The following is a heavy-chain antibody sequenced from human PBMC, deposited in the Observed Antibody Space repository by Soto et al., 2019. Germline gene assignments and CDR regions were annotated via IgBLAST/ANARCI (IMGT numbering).Heavy chain of an antibody. CDR2: ISWDGGIT. Sequence: GGSLRLSCAASGFTFNAYTMHWVRQAPGKGLEWVSLISWDGGITYYGDSVKGRFTVSRDNSDNSLYLQMTSLRSDDTAFYYCAKDSYDILTGQKRYFDSWGQGTLVTVSS. V-gene: IGHV3-43*01. CDR3: AKDSYDILTGQKRYFDS. CDR1: GFTFNAYT. D-gene: IGHD3-9*01. J-gene: IGHJ4*02.